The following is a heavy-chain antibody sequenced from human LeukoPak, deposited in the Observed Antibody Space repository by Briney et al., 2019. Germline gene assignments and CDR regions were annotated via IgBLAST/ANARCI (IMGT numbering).Heavy chain of an antibody. Sequence: SETLSLTCAVYGGSFSGYYWRWIRQPPGKGLEWIGEINHSGSTNYNPSLKSRVTISVDTSKNQFSLKLSSVPAADTAVYYCARRYIAVGHDYFDYWGQGTLVIVSS. D-gene: IGHD6-19*01. CDR1: GGSFSGYY. J-gene: IGHJ4*02. CDR2: INHSGST. CDR3: ARRYIAVGHDYFDY. V-gene: IGHV4-34*01.